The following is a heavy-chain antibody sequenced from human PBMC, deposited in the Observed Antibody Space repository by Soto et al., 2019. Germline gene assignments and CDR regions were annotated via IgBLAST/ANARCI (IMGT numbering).Heavy chain of an antibody. D-gene: IGHD2-2*02. CDR3: ARSLRGYCSSTSCYKFSYYGMDV. CDR2: IIPIFGTA. V-gene: IGHV1-69*13. J-gene: IGHJ6*02. Sequence: ASVKVSCKASGGTFSSYAISWVRQAPGQGLEWMGGIIPIFGTANYAQKFQGRVTITADESTSTAYMELSSLRSEDTAVYYCARSLRGYCSSTSCYKFSYYGMDVWGQGTTVTVSS. CDR1: GGTFSSYA.